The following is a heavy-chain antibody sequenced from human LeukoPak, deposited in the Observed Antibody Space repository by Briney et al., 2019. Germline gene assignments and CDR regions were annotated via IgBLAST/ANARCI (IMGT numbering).Heavy chain of an antibody. CDR2: ISYDGTNK. CDR1: GFTFSSYS. CDR3: ARARAHIVVVPAALDY. J-gene: IGHJ4*02. Sequence: GGSLRLSCAASGFTFSSYSMNWVRQAPGKGLEWVAIISYDGTNKDYADSVKGRFTISRDNSKNTLCLQMNSLRPEDTAVYYCARARAHIVVVPAALDYWGQGTLVTVSS. D-gene: IGHD2-2*01. V-gene: IGHV3-30*03.